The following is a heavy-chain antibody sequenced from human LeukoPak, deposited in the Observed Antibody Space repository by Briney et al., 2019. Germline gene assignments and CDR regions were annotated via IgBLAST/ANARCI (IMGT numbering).Heavy chain of an antibody. CDR2: IDWDDDK. D-gene: IGHD3-22*01. CDR1: GFSLSTSGMC. Sequence: ASGPALVKPTQTLTLTCTFAGFSLSTSGMCVSWIRQPPGKALEWLARIDWDDDKYYSTSLKTRLTISKDTSKNQVVLTMTNMDPVDTATYYCARILDNDSSGYYDYDYWGQGTMVTVSS. J-gene: IGHJ4*02. V-gene: IGHV2-70*11. CDR3: ARILDNDSSGYYDYDY.